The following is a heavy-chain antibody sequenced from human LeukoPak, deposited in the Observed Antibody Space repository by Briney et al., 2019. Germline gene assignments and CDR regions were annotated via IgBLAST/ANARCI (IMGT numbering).Heavy chain of an antibody. Sequence: PGGSLRPSCAASGFTFSNAWMSWVRQAPGKGLEWVGRIKSKTDGGTTDYAAPVKGRFTISRDDSKNTLYLQMNSLKTEDTAVYYCTTSSGGSRLRFDYWGQGTLVTVSS. J-gene: IGHJ4*02. CDR2: IKSKTDGGTT. CDR1: GFTFSNAW. V-gene: IGHV3-15*01. CDR3: TTSSGGSRLRFDY. D-gene: IGHD2-15*01.